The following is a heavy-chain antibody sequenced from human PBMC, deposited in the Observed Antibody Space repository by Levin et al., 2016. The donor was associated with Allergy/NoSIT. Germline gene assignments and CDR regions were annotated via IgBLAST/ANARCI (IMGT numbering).Heavy chain of an antibody. V-gene: IGHV3-66*01. CDR2: FYSGGST. CDR3: ARGSEGFDL. D-gene: IGHD1-26*01. Sequence: VRQAPGKGLEWVSIFYSGGSTYYTDSVEGRFTISRDISNNMIYLQMNSLTAEDTAVYYCARGSEGFDLWGQGTLVTVSS. J-gene: IGHJ4*02.